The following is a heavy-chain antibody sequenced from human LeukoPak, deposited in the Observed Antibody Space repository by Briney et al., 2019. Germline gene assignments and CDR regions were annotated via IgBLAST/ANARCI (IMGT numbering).Heavy chain of an antibody. CDR3: ATAIQKGYAFDI. CDR2: FDPEDGET. D-gene: IGHD5-12*01. Sequence: ASVKVSCKVSGYTLTELSMHWVRQAPGKGLEWMGGFDPEDGETIYAQKFQGRVTMTEDTSTDTAYMELSSLRSEDTAVYYCATAIQKGYAFDIWGQGTMVIVSS. CDR1: GYTLTELS. J-gene: IGHJ3*02. V-gene: IGHV1-24*01.